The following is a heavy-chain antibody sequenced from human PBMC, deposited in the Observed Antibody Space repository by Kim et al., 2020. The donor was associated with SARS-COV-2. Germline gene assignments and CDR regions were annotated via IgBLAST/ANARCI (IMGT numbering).Heavy chain of an antibody. V-gene: IGHV3-30-3*01. CDR1: GFTFSSYA. CDR2: ISYDGSNK. Sequence: GGSLRLSCAASGFTFSSYAMHWVRQAPGKGLEWVAVISYDGSNKYYADSVKGRFTISRDNSKNTLYLQMNSLRAEDTAVYYCARDLYVILTGYYVVSYYMDVWGKGTTVTLSS. J-gene: IGHJ6*03. D-gene: IGHD3-9*01. CDR3: ARDLYVILTGYYVVSYYMDV.